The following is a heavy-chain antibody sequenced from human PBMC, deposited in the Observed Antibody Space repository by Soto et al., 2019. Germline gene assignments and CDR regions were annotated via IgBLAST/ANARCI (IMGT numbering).Heavy chain of an antibody. V-gene: IGHV3-15*01. CDR1: GFTFSNAW. CDR3: TTSAFWSGYSSTDYYYYGMDV. D-gene: IGHD3-3*01. J-gene: IGHJ6*02. CDR2: IKSKTDGGTT. Sequence: EVQLVESGGGLVKPGGSLRLSCAASGFTFSNAWMSWVRQAPGKGLEWVGRIKSKTDGGTTDYAAPVKGRFTISRDDSKNTLYLKMNSLKTEDTAVYYCTTSAFWSGYSSTDYYYYGMDVWGQGTTVTVSS.